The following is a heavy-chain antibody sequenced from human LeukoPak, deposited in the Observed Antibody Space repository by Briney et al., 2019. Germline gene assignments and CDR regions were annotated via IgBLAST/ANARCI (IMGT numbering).Heavy chain of an antibody. CDR1: GLTFSSYW. V-gene: IGHV3-7*01. CDR2: IKQDGSEE. CDR3: ARDLSDSSGWYGNWFDP. D-gene: IGHD6-19*01. J-gene: IGHJ5*02. Sequence: GGSLRLSCVVSGLTFSSYWMTWVRQAPGKGLEWVANIKQDGSEEYYVDSVKGRFTVSRDNAKNSLYLQMNSLRAEDTAVYYCARDLSDSSGWYGNWFDPWGQGTLVTVSS.